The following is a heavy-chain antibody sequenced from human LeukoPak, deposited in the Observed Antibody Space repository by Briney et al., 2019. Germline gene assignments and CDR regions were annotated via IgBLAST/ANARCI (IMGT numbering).Heavy chain of an antibody. CDR3: ARGRANIAVAGPSFDY. CDR1: GFTFRDYD. D-gene: IGHD6-19*01. Sequence: PGGSLRLSCAASGFTFRDYDMHWVRQPTGKGLEWVPAIGTAGDTYYPASVRGRFTMSRGNAKNSLYLQMNSLTAGDTAVYYCARGRANIAVAGPSFDYWGQGTLVTVSS. V-gene: IGHV3-13*01. J-gene: IGHJ4*02. CDR2: IGTAGDT.